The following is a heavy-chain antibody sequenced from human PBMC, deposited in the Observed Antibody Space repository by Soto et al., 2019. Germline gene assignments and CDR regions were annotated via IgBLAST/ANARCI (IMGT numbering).Heavy chain of an antibody. D-gene: IGHD3-3*01. CDR1: GYTFTSYG. CDR2: ISAYNGNT. CDR3: ARLSEGVWSGVDC. Sequence: GASVKVSCKASGYTFTSYGISWVRQAPGQGLEWMGWISAYNGNTNYAQKLQGRVTMTTDTSTSTAYMQPRSLRSDDTAVYYCARLSEGVWSGVDCWGQRTHVPVSS. J-gene: IGHJ4*02. V-gene: IGHV1-18*04.